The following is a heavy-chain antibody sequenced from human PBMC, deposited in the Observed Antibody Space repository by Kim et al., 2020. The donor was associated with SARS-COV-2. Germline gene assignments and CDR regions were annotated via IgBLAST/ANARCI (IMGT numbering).Heavy chain of an antibody. CDR2: INTDSGVT. Sequence: ASVKVSCKASGYTFTAYYLDWVRQAPGQGLQRMGRINTDSGVTDYAREFQGRVTMTRDTSINTAYLDMSGLRSDDLAVYYCTTGVKYAFEVWGQGTMVTV. V-gene: IGHV1-2*06. CDR1: GYTFTAYY. D-gene: IGHD7-27*01. J-gene: IGHJ3*01. CDR3: TTGVKYAFEV.